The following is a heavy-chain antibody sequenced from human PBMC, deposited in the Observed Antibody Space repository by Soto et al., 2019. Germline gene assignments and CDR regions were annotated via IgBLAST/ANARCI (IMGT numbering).Heavy chain of an antibody. J-gene: IGHJ5*02. CDR1: GFTVSSNY. Sequence: GGSLRLSCAASGFTVSSNYMSWVRQAPGKGLEWVSVIYSGGSTYYADSVKGRFTISRDNSKNTLYLQMNSLRAEDTAVYYCARIITIFGVVGDWFDPWGRGTLVTVSS. D-gene: IGHD3-3*01. CDR3: ARIITIFGVVGDWFDP. V-gene: IGHV3-53*01. CDR2: IYSGGST.